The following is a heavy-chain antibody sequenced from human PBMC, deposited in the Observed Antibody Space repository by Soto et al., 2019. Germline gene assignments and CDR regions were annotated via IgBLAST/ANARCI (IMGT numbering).Heavy chain of an antibody. Sequence: EVQLVESGGGLVQPGGSLRLSCAASGLTVSSNYMSWVRQAPGKGLEWLSVIYSDGTTYYGDSVKGRFTISRDNSKNTLYLQMTSLIAEDTAVYYCARAAGLYWGQGTLVSVSS. CDR1: GLTVSSNY. CDR2: IYSDGTT. J-gene: IGHJ4*02. V-gene: IGHV3-66*01. D-gene: IGHD3-10*01. CDR3: ARAAGLY.